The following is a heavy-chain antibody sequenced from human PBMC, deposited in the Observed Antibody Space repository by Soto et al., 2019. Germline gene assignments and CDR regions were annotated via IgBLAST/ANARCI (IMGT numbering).Heavy chain of an antibody. D-gene: IGHD3-3*01. Sequence: SETLSLTCAVYGGSFSGYYWSWIRQPPGKGLEWIGEINHSGSTNYNPSLKSRVTISVDTSKNQFSLKLSSVTAADTAVYYCARGGGNFGSVYYYNGFAPWGQETLVTVST. J-gene: IGHJ5*02. V-gene: IGHV4-34*01. CDR3: ARGGGNFGSVYYYNGFAP. CDR1: GGSFSGYY. CDR2: INHSGST.